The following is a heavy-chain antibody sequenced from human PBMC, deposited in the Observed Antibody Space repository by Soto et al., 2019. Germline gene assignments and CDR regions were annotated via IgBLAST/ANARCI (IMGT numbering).Heavy chain of an antibody. Sequence: PGGSLRLSCAASGFTFSYYPMHRVRQAPGKGLEWVAVVSYDGNIEYYADSVKGRFSISRDNSKNTLNLQMDNLRVEDAAVYFCSRQYCSDSTCYYYNGMDVWGHGTTVTVSS. J-gene: IGHJ6*02. CDR2: VSYDGNIE. CDR1: GFTFSYYP. CDR3: SRQYCSDSTCYYYNGMDV. D-gene: IGHD2-15*01. V-gene: IGHV3-30-3*01.